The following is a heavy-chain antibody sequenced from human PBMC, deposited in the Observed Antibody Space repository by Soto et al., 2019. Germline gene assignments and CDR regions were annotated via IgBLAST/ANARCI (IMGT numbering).Heavy chain of an antibody. CDR2: ISYDGSNK. J-gene: IGHJ6*02. CDR3: AKDRSGYYPLDV. Sequence: QVQLVESGGGVVQPGRSLRLSCAASGFTFSSYGMHWVRQAPGKGLEWVAVISYDGSNKYYADSVKGRFTISRDNSKNTLCLQMHSLRAEDTAVYYCAKDRSGYYPLDVWGQGTTVTVSS. CDR1: GFTFSSYG. D-gene: IGHD3-22*01. V-gene: IGHV3-30*18.